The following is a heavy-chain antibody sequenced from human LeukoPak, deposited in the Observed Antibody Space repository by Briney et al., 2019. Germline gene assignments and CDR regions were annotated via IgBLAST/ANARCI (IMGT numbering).Heavy chain of an antibody. D-gene: IGHD3-22*01. CDR3: ARRPYSDTSGRLSDV. CDR1: GFAFSSYN. V-gene: IGHV3-48*02. Sequence: GGSLRLSCAASGFAFSSYNMNWVRQAPGKGLEWISCIGSSGSPTHYADSVRGRFTISRDNAKNSLYLQMNSLRDDDTALYYCARRPYSDTSGRLSDVWGQGTTVAVSS. J-gene: IGHJ6*02. CDR2: IGSSGSPT.